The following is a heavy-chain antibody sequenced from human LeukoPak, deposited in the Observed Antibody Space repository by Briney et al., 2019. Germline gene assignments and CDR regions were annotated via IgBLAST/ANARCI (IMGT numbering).Heavy chain of an antibody. Sequence: PGGSLRLSCAVSGFTVSSNYISWARQAPGKGLEWVSVIYSGGTTYYADSVKGRFTISRDNSKNTLYLQMNSLRAEDTAVYYCASQSTPVLPFDIWGQGTMVTVSS. CDR1: GFTVSSNY. V-gene: IGHV3-66*04. CDR2: IYSGGTT. J-gene: IGHJ3*02. CDR3: ASQSTPVLPFDI.